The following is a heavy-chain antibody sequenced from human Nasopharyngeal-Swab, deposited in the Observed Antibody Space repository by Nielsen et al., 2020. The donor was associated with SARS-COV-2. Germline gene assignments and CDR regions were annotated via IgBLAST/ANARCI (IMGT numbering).Heavy chain of an antibody. J-gene: IGHJ6*02. CDR1: GYSFTSFC. Sequence: GESLKISCQGSGYSFTSFCIAWVRQMPGKGLEWMGIIFPGDSDARYSPSFHGQVTISVDKSINTAYLQWSSLEASDTAMYYCVRPEGVATSFKYYFQYGMDVWGQGTMVTVPS. V-gene: IGHV5-51*01. CDR3: VRPEGVATSFKYYFQYGMDV. CDR2: IFPGDSDA. D-gene: IGHD5-12*01.